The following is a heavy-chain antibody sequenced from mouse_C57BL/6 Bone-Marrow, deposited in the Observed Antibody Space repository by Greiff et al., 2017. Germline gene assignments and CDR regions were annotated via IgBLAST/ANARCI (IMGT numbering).Heavy chain of an antibody. V-gene: IGHV1-81*01. CDR2: IYPRSGNT. Sequence: QVQLQQSGAELARPGASVKLSCKASGYTFTSYGISWVKQRTGQGLEWIGEIYPRSGNTYYNEKFKGKATLTADKSSSTAYMELRSLTSEDSAVYFCARQLRPPYYYAMDDWGQGTSVTVSS. CDR1: GYTFTSYG. J-gene: IGHJ4*01. CDR3: ARQLRPPYYYAMDD. D-gene: IGHD3-2*02.